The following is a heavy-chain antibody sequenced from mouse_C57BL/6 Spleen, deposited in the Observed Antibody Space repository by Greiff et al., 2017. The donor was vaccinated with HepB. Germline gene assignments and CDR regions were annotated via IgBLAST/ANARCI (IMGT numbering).Heavy chain of an antibody. CDR1: GYTFTSYT. V-gene: IGHV1-4*01. J-gene: IGHJ2*01. CDR2: INPSSGYT. CDR3: ARWDSSGLYYFDY. D-gene: IGHD3-2*02. Sequence: VQGVESGAELARPGASVKMSCKASGYTFTSYTMHWVKQRPGQGLEWIGYINPSSGYTKYNQKFKDKATLTADKSSSTAYMQLSSLTSEDSAVYYCARWDSSGLYYFDYWGQGTTLTVSS.